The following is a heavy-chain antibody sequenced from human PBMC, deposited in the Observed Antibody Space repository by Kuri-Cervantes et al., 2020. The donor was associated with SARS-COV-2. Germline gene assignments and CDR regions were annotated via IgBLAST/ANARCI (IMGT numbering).Heavy chain of an antibody. D-gene: IGHD3-3*01. V-gene: IGHV1-18*01. CDR3: ARGRDYDFWSGYPPVPYAFDI. CDR1: GYTFTSYG. CDR2: ISAYNGNT. Sequence: ASVKVSCKASGYTFTSYGISWVRQAPGQGLEWMGWISAYNGNTNYAQKLQGRATMTTDTSTSTAYMELRSLRSDDTAVYYCARGRDYDFWSGYPPVPYAFDIWGQGTMVTVSS. J-gene: IGHJ3*02.